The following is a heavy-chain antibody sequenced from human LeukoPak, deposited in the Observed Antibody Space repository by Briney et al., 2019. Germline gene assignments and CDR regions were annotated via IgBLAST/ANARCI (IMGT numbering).Heavy chain of an antibody. D-gene: IGHD2/OR15-2a*01. CDR3: ARHPFPYPFDH. J-gene: IGHJ5*02. Sequence: SETLSLTCTVSGASVSSDYWSWIRQSPGKGLEWLGYIYHSGHTMSNPSLKSRVSLSLDTSNNQFSLKLSSVTAADTAVYYCARHPFPYPFDHWGQGTVVSVSS. CDR2: IYHSGHT. CDR1: GASVSSDY. V-gene: IGHV4-59*08.